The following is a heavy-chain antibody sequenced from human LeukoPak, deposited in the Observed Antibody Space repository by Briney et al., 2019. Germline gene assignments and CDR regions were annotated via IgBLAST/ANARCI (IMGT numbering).Heavy chain of an antibody. J-gene: IGHJ4*02. Sequence: GGSLRLSCAVSGITLSNYGMSWVRQAPGKGLEWVAGISVSGGSTSYADSVKGRFTISRDNPKNTLYLQMNSLRAEDTAVYFCAKRGVVIRVILVGFHKAAYYFDSWGQGALVTVSS. CDR2: ISVSGGST. CDR1: GITLSNYG. V-gene: IGHV3-23*01. D-gene: IGHD3-22*01. CDR3: AKRGVVIRVILVGFHKAAYYFDS.